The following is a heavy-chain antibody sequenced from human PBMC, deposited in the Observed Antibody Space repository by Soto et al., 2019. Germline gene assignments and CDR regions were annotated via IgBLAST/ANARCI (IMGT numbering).Heavy chain of an antibody. D-gene: IGHD3-16*01. CDR1: GFSLSTSGMG. J-gene: IGHJ4*02. CDR3: AHTGATGNYWGGGVFHY. Sequence: QITLKESSPTLVKPTQTLTLTCTFSGFSLSTSGMGVGWIRQPPGKALEWLALIYWDDDKVYSPSLKSRLTITKDTSKNQVFLTMTNMDPVDTASYYWAHTGATGNYWGGGVFHYWGQGTLVTVSS. CDR2: IYWDDDK. V-gene: IGHV2-5*02.